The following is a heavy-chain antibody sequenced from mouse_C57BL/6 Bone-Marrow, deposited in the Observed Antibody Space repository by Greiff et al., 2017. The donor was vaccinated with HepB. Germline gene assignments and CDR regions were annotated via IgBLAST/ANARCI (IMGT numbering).Heavy chain of an antibody. J-gene: IGHJ1*03. D-gene: IGHD1-1*01. CDR3: ASYYYGVARYWYFDV. Sequence: QVQLQQPGAELVKPGASVKLSCKASGYTFTSYWMHWVKQRPGQGLEWIGMIHPNSGSTNNNEKFKSKAKLTVDKSSSTAYMQLSSLTSEDSAVYYCASYYYGVARYWYFDVWGTGTTVTVSS. CDR2: IHPNSGST. CDR1: GYTFTSYW. V-gene: IGHV1-64*01.